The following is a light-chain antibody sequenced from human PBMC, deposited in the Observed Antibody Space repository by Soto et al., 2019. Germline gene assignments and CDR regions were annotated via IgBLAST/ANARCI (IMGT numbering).Light chain of an antibody. CDR1: SSDVGGYNY. CDR3: SSYTSSSLYV. Sequence: QSALTQPASVSGSPGQSITISCTGTSSDVGGYNYVSWYQQHPGKAPKLMIYDVSNRPSGVSNRFSGSTSGNTASLTISGLQAEDEADYSCSSYTSSSLYVFGTGTKLTVL. CDR2: DVS. V-gene: IGLV2-14*01. J-gene: IGLJ1*01.